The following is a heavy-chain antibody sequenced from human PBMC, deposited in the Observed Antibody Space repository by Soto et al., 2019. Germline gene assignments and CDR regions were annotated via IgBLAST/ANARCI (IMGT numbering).Heavy chain of an antibody. CDR1: GFSFGSYG. V-gene: IGHV3-30*18. CDR2: ISYDGTNK. Sequence: GGSLRLACAASGFSFGSYGMHWVRQAPGKGLEWVAVISYDGTNKNYADSVKGRFTISRDNSENTVYLQMNSLRTEDTAVYYCAKDTYYHDSSGYYVFHYRGQGTLVTVSS. J-gene: IGHJ4*02. CDR3: AKDTYYHDSSGYYVFHY. D-gene: IGHD3-22*01.